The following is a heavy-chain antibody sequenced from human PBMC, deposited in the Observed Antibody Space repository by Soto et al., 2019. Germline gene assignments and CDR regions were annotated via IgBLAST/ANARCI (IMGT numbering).Heavy chain of an antibody. J-gene: IGHJ4*02. V-gene: IGHV4-34*01. CDR3: ARAAVKLGATLFDS. CDR2: INHSGCT. D-gene: IGHD1-26*01. CDR1: GGSLVGHC. Sequence: SEALSLTCAVSGGSLVGHCWSWIRESPAKGLEWIGEINHSGCTNYNPTLKSRVTISRDASKNKFSLRLSSMTAADSAVYFCARAAVKLGATLFDSWGQGTLVTVSS.